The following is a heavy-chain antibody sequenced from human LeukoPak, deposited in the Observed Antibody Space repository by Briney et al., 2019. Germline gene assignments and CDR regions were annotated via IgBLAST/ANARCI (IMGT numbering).Heavy chain of an antibody. Sequence: GGSLRLSCAASGFTFSSYAMSWVRQARGKGLEWVSAISGSGGSTYYADSVKGRFTISRDNAKNTLYLQMNSLRAEDTAVYYCARDGYCSSTSCYPSLDYWGQGTLDSVSS. CDR3: ARDGYCSSTSCYPSLDY. J-gene: IGHJ4*02. V-gene: IGHV3-23*01. D-gene: IGHD2-2*03. CDR1: GFTFSSYA. CDR2: ISGSGGST.